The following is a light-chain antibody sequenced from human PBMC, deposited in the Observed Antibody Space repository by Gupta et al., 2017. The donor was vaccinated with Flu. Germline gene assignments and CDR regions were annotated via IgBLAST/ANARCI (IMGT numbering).Light chain of an antibody. CDR1: SSDVGAYNY. CDR3: CSFGSASF. J-gene: IGLJ2*01. Sequence: QSALTQPRSVSGSPGQSVAISCTGTSSDVGAYNYVSWYQQHPGKAPKLIIYDVYKRPSGVPDRFTGSKSGNTASLTISGLQPEDEADYHCCSFGSASFFGGGTMLTVL. CDR2: DVY. V-gene: IGLV2-11*01.